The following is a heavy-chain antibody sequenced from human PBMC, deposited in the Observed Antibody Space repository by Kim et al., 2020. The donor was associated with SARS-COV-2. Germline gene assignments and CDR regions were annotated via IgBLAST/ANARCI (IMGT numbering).Heavy chain of an antibody. V-gene: IGHV1-2*02. J-gene: IGHJ3*02. CDR3: ARIDIPNGPTDAFDI. CDR2: INPNSGGT. CDR1: GYTFTGYY. Sequence: ASVKVSCKASGYTFTGYYMHWVRQAPGQGLEWMGWINPNSGGTNYAQKFQGRVTMTRDTSISTAYMELSRLRSDDTAVYYCARIDIPNGPTDAFDIWGQGQWSPSLQ. D-gene: IGHD3-9*01.